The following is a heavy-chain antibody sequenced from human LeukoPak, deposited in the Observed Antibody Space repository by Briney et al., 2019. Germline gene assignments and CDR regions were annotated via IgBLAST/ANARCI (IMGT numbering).Heavy chain of an antibody. CDR3: ARLGVYCSSTSCWVDY. V-gene: IGHV5-51*01. CDR2: IYPGDSDT. CDR1: GYSFTSYW. J-gene: IGHJ4*02. D-gene: IGHD2-2*01. Sequence: GESLKISCKGSGYSFTSYWIGWVRQMPGKSLEWMGIIYPGDSDTRYSPSFQGQVTISADKSISTAYLQWSSLKASDTAMYYCARLGVYCSSTSCWVDYWGQGTLVTVSS.